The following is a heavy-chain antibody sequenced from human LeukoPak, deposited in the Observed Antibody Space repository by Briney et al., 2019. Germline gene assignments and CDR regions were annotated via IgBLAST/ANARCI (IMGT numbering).Heavy chain of an antibody. V-gene: IGHV3-30-3*01. J-gene: IGHJ6*02. CDR3: AKSRGVAPLYYGMDV. D-gene: IGHD5-12*01. CDR2: IYDGSNK. CDR1: GFTFSSYA. Sequence: PGRSLRLSCAASGFTFSSYAMHWVRQAPGKGLEWVAVIYDGSNKYYADSVKGRFTISRDNSKNTLYLQMNSLRAEDTAVYYCAKSRGVAPLYYGMDVWGQGTTVTVSS.